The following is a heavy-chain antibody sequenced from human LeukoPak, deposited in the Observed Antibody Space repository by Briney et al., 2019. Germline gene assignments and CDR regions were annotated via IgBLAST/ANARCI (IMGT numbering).Heavy chain of an antibody. J-gene: IGHJ4*02. CDR2: ISSSGSTI. CDR3: ALLTVASDFDY. CDR1: GFTFSSYS. Sequence: GGSLRLSCAASGFTFSSYSVNWVRQAPGKGLEWVSYISSSGSTIYYADSVKGRFTISRDNAKNSLYLQMNSLRVEDTAVYYCALLTVASDFDYWGQGALVTVSS. V-gene: IGHV3-48*01. D-gene: IGHD5-12*01.